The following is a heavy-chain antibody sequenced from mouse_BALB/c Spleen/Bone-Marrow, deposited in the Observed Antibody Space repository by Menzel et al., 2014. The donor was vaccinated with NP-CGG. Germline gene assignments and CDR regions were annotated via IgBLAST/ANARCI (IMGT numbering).Heavy chain of an antibody. CDR2: INPGSGGT. CDR1: GYAFTNYL. Sequence: LVESGAELVRPGTSVKVSCKASGYAFTNYLIEWVKQRPGQGLEWIGVINPGSGGTNYNEKFKGKATLTADKSSSTAYMQFSSLTSDDSAVYFCARRDYAMDYWGQGTSVTVSS. CDR3: ARRDYAMDY. V-gene: IGHV1-54*01. J-gene: IGHJ4*01.